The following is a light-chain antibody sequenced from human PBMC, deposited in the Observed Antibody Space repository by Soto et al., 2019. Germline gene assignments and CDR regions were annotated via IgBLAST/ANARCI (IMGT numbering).Light chain of an antibody. CDR1: QSVRGTS. Sequence: DIVLTQSPGTLSLSPGERATLSRRASQSVRGTSLAWYQQKPGQAPRLLIYDASSRATGIPDRFSGGGSGTDFTLTISRLEPEDFAVYYCQHYGSSPPITFGQGTRLEIK. CDR2: DAS. CDR3: QHYGSSPPIT. J-gene: IGKJ5*01. V-gene: IGKV3-20*01.